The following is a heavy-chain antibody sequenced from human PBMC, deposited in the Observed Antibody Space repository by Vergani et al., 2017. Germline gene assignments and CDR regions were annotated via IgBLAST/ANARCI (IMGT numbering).Heavy chain of an antibody. CDR3: AHRFSPNYDFWSGPVMGDAFDI. J-gene: IGHJ3*02. CDR2: MYWNDDK. V-gene: IGHV2-5*01. Sequence: QITLKESGPTLVKPTQTLTLTCTFSGFSLSTSGVGVGWIRQPPGKALEWLALMYWNDDKRYSPSLKRRLTITKDTSKNQVVLTMTNMDPVDTATYYCAHRFSPNYDFWSGPVMGDAFDIWGQGTMVTVSS. D-gene: IGHD3-3*01. CDR1: GFSLSTSGVG.